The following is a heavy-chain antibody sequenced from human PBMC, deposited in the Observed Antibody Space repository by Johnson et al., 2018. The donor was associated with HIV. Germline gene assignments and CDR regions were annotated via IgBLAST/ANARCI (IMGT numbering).Heavy chain of an antibody. Sequence: VQLVESGGGLIQPGGSLRLSCAASGFTVSSNYRNWVRQAPGKGLEWVSLIYSGGSTYYADSVKGRFTISRDNSKNTLYLQMNSLRAEDTAVYYCARDTAMVHDAFDIWGQGTMVTVSS. CDR1: GFTVSSNY. CDR3: ARDTAMVHDAFDI. V-gene: IGHV3-53*01. D-gene: IGHD5-18*01. CDR2: IYSGGST. J-gene: IGHJ3*02.